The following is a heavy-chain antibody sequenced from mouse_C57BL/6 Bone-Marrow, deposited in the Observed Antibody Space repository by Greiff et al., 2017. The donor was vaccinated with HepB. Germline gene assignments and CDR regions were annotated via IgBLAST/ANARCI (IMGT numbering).Heavy chain of an antibody. CDR2: IDPETGGT. V-gene: IGHV1-15*01. Sequence: LVESGAELVRPGASVTLSCKASGYTFTDYEMHWVKQTPVHGLEWIGAIDPETGGTAYNQKFKGKAILTADKSSSTAYMELRSLTSEDSAVYYCTDGSSYNYFDYWGQGTTLTVSS. J-gene: IGHJ2*01. CDR1: GYTFTDYE. CDR3: TDGSSYNYFDY. D-gene: IGHD1-1*01.